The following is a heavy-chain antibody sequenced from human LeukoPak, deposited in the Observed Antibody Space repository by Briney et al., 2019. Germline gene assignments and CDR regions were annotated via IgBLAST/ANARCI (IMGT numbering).Heavy chain of an antibody. CDR3: ARDVVVTSSPDAFDI. Sequence: SQTLSLTCAVSGDSVSSGGYYWTWIRQHPGKGLEWIGYISNSGTTSYSPSLKSRASISVDTSNNQFSLRLSSVTAADTAVYYCARDVVVTSSPDAFDIWGQGTMVTVSS. CDR2: ISNSGTT. D-gene: IGHD2-21*02. J-gene: IGHJ3*02. CDR1: GDSVSSGGYY. V-gene: IGHV4-31*11.